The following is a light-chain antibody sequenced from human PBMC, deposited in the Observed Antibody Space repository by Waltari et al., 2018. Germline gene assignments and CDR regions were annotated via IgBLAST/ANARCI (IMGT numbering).Light chain of an antibody. Sequence: EIVMPQSPATLSVSPGETATLSCRASQSVSSNVAWYQKKPGQAPRLLIYDASTRATSIPAKFRGSGSWTEFTITISSLQSEDFAVYYCQQYNRWPPITFGHGTRLEIK. CDR2: DAS. V-gene: IGKV3-15*01. CDR3: QQYNRWPPIT. CDR1: QSVSSN. J-gene: IGKJ5*01.